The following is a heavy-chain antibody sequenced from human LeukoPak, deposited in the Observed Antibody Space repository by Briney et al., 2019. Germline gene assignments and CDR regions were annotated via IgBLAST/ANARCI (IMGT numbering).Heavy chain of an antibody. V-gene: IGHV3-74*01. CDR2: INPDGSTT. CDR1: GFTFSSYA. D-gene: IGHD5-24*01. Sequence: GGSLRLSCAASGFTFSSYAMSWVRQSPGKGLVWLSRINPDGSTTNYADSAKGRFTISRDNAENTLYLQMNNLRDEDTAVYYCASDVGYKFDYWGQGTLVTFSS. CDR3: ASDVGYKFDY. J-gene: IGHJ4*02.